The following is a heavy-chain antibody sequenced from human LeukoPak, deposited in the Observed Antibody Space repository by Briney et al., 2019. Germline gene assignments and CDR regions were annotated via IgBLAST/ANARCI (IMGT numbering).Heavy chain of an antibody. CDR3: ARGFAGYYFDY. D-gene: IGHD3-3*01. CDR2: IDHSGST. CDR1: GGSFSGYY. J-gene: IGHJ4*02. V-gene: IGHV4-34*01. Sequence: SETLSLTCAVYGGSFSGYYWRWIRQPPGKGLEWIGEIDHSGSTNYNPSLKSRVTISVDTSKNQCSLKLSSVTAADTAVYYCARGFAGYYFDYWGQGTLVTVSS.